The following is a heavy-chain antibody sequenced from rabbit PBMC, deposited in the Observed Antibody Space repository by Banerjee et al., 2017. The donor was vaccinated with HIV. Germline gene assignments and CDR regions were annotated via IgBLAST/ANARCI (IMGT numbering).Heavy chain of an antibody. Sequence: QEQLVESGGDLVQPEGSLTLTCTASGFSFSSNYMCWVRQAPGKGLEWIGCIGAGSSGRTVYASWAKGRFTISKTSSTTVTLQMTSQTAADTAAYFCARSYASVTDYGAFGLWGQGTLVTVS. CDR2: IGAGSSGRT. CDR3: ARSYASVTDYGAFGL. V-gene: IGHV1S45*01. CDR1: GFSFSSNY. D-gene: IGHD2-1*01. J-gene: IGHJ3*01.